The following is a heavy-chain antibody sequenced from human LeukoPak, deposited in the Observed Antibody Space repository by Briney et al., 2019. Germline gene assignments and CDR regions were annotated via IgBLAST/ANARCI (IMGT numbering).Heavy chain of an antibody. CDR1: GFVFSNYG. Sequence: GGSPRLSCAASGFVFSNYGMSWGRQTPGKGLEWVANIKRDGSAQYYVDSVKGRFTISRDNPKNSLYLQMNSLRAEDTAVYYCARDDSSGSTPYYFDFWGQGTLVTVSS. CDR2: IKRDGSAQ. J-gene: IGHJ4*02. D-gene: IGHD3-22*01. V-gene: IGHV3-7*01. CDR3: ARDDSSGSTPYYFDF.